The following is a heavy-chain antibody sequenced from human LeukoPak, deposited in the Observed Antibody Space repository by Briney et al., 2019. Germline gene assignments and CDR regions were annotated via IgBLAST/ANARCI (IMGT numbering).Heavy chain of an antibody. CDR3: ARSYYGFGNWFDP. V-gene: IGHV1-2*02. CDR1: GYTFTGYY. CDR2: INPNSGGT. D-gene: IGHD3-10*01. Sequence: ASVNVTCKTSGYTFTGYYMYWGRQPPAPGHELMGWINPNSGGTNYPQKFQGRVTLTTDTSISTAYMEVSRLRSDDTAVYYCARSYYGFGNWFDPWGQGTLVTVSS. J-gene: IGHJ5*02.